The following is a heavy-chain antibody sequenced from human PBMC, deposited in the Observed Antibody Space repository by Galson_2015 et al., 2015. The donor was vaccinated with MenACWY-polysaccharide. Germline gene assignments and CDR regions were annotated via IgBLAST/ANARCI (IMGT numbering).Heavy chain of an antibody. CDR3: ANDHPSGGWPAFDS. J-gene: IGHJ4*02. Sequence: SLRLSCAASGFTLSTSAMSWVRQAPGKGLEWVASFNRNNNPYYAGSVRGRYTISRDDSTNTLYLQMNSLRVEDTAVYFCANDHPSGGWPAFDSWGQGTLVAVSS. D-gene: IGHD6-19*01. V-gene: IGHV3-23*05. CDR1: GFTLSTSA. CDR2: FNRNNNP.